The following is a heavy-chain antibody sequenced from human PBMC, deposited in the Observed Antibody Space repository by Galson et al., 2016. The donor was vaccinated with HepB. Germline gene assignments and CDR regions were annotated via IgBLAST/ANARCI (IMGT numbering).Heavy chain of an antibody. CDR2: ISGSAAKT. Sequence: SLRLSCAASGFTFRNFAMTWVRQAPGKGLEWVSVISGSAAKTYYTDSVKGRFTVSRDNSNNTLYLQMNSLRAEDTAVYYCAKGRVPAAAVGSWFDPWGQGTLVTVSS. V-gene: IGHV3-23*01. CDR1: GFTFRNFA. D-gene: IGHD2-2*01. CDR3: AKGRVPAAAVGSWFDP. J-gene: IGHJ5*02.